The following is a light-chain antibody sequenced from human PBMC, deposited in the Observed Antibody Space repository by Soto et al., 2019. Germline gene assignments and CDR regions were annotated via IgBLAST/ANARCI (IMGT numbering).Light chain of an antibody. J-gene: IGKJ3*01. CDR1: QSVSSY. Sequence: EIVLTQSPATLSLSPGEGATLSCRASQSVSSYLAWYQQKPGQAPRLLIYDASNRATGITARFSGSGSGTDFTISISSLEPEDYAVYYCQQHSNWPFTVGPGTKADI. CDR3: QQHSNWPFT. V-gene: IGKV3-11*01. CDR2: DAS.